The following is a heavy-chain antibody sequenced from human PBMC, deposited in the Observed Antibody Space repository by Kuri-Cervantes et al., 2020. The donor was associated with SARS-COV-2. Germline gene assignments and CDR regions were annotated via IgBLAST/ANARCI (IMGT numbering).Heavy chain of an antibody. CDR1: GGSISSYY. D-gene: IGHD5-18*01. CDR2: IYTSGST. J-gene: IGHJ3*02. Sequence: GSLRLSCTVSGGSISSYYWSWIRQPAGKGLEWIGRIYTSGSTNYNPSLKSRVTMSVDASKNQFSLKLSSVTAADTAVYYCARTRMVNTPLAYSGAFDIWGQGTMVTVSS. V-gene: IGHV4-4*07. CDR3: ARTRMVNTPLAYSGAFDI.